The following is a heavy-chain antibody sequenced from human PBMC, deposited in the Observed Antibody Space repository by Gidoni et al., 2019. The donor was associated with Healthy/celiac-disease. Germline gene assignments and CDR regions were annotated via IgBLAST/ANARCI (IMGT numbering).Heavy chain of an antibody. CDR3: ARVGIAARRDILTGYYPDDFDY. V-gene: IGHV3-21*01. D-gene: IGHD3-9*01. Sequence: EVQLVESGGGLVKHGGSLRLSCAASGFTFSSYSMNWVRQAPGKGLEWVSSNSSSSSYIYYADSVKGRFTISRDNAKNSLYLQMNSLRAEDTAVYYCARVGIAARRDILTGYYPDDFDYWGQGTLVTVSS. CDR2: NSSSSSYI. J-gene: IGHJ4*02. CDR1: GFTFSSYS.